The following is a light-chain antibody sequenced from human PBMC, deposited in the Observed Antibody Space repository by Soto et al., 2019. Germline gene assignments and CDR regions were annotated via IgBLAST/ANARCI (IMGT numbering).Light chain of an antibody. CDR3: QQYGSSPIT. J-gene: IGKJ5*01. CDR2: AAS. Sequence: DIQMTQSPSSLSASVGDRVTITCRASQSISSYLNWYQQKPGKAPKLLIYAASSLQSGVPSRFSGSGSGTDFTLTISRLEPEDFAVYYCQQYGSSPITFGQGTRLDIK. V-gene: IGKV1-39*01. CDR1: QSISSY.